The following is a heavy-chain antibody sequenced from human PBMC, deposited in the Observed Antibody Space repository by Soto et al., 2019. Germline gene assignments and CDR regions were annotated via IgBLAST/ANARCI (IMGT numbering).Heavy chain of an antibody. J-gene: IGHJ6*03. CDR2: IYPGDSDT. D-gene: IGHD6-6*01. V-gene: IGHV5-51*01. Sequence: GESLKISCKGSGYSFTSYWIGWVRQMPGKGLEWMGIIYPGDSDTRYSPSFQGQDTISADKSISTAYLQWSSLKASDTTIYNCVRHGRSSSDYYYYMDVWGKGTTVTVSS. CDR3: VRHGRSSSDYYYYMDV. CDR1: GYSFTSYW.